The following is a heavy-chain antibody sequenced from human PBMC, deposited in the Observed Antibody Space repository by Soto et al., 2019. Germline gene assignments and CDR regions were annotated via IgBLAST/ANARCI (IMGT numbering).Heavy chain of an antibody. Sequence: SETLSLTCTVSGGSISSGDYYWSWIRQPPGKGLEWIGYIYYSGSTYYNPSLKSRVTISVDTSKNQFSLKLSSVTAADTAVYYCARVTWFPELSFDYWGQGTVVT. J-gene: IGHJ4*02. D-gene: IGHD3-10*01. CDR1: GGSISSGDYY. CDR3: ARVTWFPELSFDY. V-gene: IGHV4-30-4*01. CDR2: IYYSGST.